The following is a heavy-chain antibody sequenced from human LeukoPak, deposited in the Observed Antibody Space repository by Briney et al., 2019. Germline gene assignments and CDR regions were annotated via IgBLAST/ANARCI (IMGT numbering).Heavy chain of an antibody. D-gene: IGHD5-18*01. V-gene: IGHV3-9*01. Sequence: GGSLRLSCAASGFTLDDYAMHWVRQAPGKGLEWVSGISWNSGSIGYADSVKGRFTISRDNAKNSLYLQMNSLRAEDTALYYCAALDGYSYGPFDYWGQGTLVTVSS. CDR1: GFTLDDYA. J-gene: IGHJ4*02. CDR3: AALDGYSYGPFDY. CDR2: ISWNSGSI.